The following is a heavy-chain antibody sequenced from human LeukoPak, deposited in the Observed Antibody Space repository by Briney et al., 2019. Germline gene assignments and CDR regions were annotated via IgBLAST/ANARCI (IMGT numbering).Heavy chain of an antibody. J-gene: IGHJ4*02. Sequence: GGSLRLSCAASGFTFSSYSMNWVRQAPGKGLEWVSYISGSSSTIYYADSVKGRFTISRDNAKNSLYLQMNSLRAEDTAVYYCARVRAGHLFVFGGQESRVPVS. V-gene: IGHV3-48*01. CDR3: ARVRAGHLFVF. CDR2: ISGSSSTI. CDR1: GFTFSSYS. D-gene: IGHD3-16*01.